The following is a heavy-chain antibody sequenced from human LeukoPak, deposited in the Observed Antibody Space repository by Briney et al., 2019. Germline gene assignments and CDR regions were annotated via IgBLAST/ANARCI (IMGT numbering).Heavy chain of an antibody. J-gene: IGHJ4*02. V-gene: IGHV4-39*01. CDR3: ARQYYDYVWGSYRYPFDY. CDR2: IYYSGTT. D-gene: IGHD3-16*02. CDR1: GGSISSSSYY. Sequence: PSETLSLTCTIPGGSISSSSYYWGWIRQPPGKGLEWFGSIYYSGTTYYNPSLKSRVTISVDTSKNQLSLKLSSVTAADTAVYYCARQYYDYVWGSYRYPFDYWGQGTVVTVSS.